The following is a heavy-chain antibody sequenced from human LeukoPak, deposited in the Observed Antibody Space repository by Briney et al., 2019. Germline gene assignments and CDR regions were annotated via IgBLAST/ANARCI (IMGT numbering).Heavy chain of an antibody. V-gene: IGHV5-51*01. Sequence: GESLKISCKGSGYSFTSYWIGWVRQMPGKGLEWMGIIYPGDSDTRYSPSFQGQVTISADKSISTAYLQWSSLKASDTAMYYCARPVAEYYGSGSYFPNWGQGTLVTVSS. J-gene: IGHJ4*02. D-gene: IGHD3-10*01. CDR1: GYSFTSYW. CDR3: ARPVAEYYGSGSYFPN. CDR2: IYPGDSDT.